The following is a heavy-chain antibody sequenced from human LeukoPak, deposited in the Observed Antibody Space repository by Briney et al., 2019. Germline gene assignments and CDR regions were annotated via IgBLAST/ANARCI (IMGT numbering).Heavy chain of an antibody. CDR1: EFIFDDYA. CDR3: ARGSGSYYVLGY. CDR2: ISWNSGSI. V-gene: IGHV3-9*01. Sequence: GGSLRLSCAASEFIFDDYAMHWVRQVPGKGLEWVSGISWNSGSIDYADSVKGQFTISRDNAKNSVYLQMNSLRAEDTAVYYCARGSGSYYVLGYWGQGTLVTVSS. J-gene: IGHJ4*02. D-gene: IGHD1-26*01.